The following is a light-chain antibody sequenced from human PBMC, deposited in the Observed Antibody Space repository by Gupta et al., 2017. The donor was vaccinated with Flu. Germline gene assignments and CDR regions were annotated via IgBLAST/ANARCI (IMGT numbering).Light chain of an antibody. CDR1: QSVRSN. CDR2: GAP. Sequence: ATLSVAPGARATLAVMASQSVRSNLDRYQQKPGQAPRLLTHGAPTRDTGIPARLHGSGSGTESTLTISSRQTEDFAVYYCQQDNNWPPLTFGQGTRLEIK. CDR3: QQDNNWPPLT. J-gene: IGKJ5*01. V-gene: IGKV3-15*01.